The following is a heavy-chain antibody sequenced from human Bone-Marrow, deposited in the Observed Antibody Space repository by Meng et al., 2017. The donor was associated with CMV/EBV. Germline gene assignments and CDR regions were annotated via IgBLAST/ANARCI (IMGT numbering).Heavy chain of an antibody. Sequence: SLKISCVVSGFTFDDFAMHWVRQAPGKGLEWVAGISWNSEKKDYADSVKGRFSISRDNAKKYLYLQMSGLRPEDTALYYCAKDMAARHYDFWKGSREYFGMDVWGRGTTVTVSS. CDR1: GFTFDDFA. V-gene: IGHV3-9*01. J-gene: IGHJ6*02. CDR3: AKDMAARHYDFWKGSREYFGMDV. CDR2: ISWNSEKK. D-gene: IGHD3-3*01.